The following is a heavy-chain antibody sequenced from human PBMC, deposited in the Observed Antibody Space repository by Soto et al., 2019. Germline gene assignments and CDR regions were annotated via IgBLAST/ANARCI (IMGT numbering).Heavy chain of an antibody. CDR1: GYTFASHD. J-gene: IGHJ5*02. D-gene: IGHD3-3*01. Sequence: QEQLVQSGAEVREPGASVKVSCKASGYTFASHDITWVRQTAGQGLEYMGWMNPISAISKTTYLPALRGSVCITRDTSFETAYLRQCGLRSLDTGVYFSSRGATAYYEFWNNPRGDWLDLWGQGTLVSVSS. V-gene: IGHV1-8*01. CDR3: SRGATAYYEFWNNPRGDWLDL. CDR2: MNPISAISKT.